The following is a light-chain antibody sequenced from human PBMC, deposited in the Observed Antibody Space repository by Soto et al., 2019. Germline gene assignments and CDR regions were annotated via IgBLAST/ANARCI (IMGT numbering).Light chain of an antibody. J-gene: IGKJ2*01. Sequence: DVQMTQSPSSLSASVGDRVTITCRASQIITSYVNWFQQRPGKAPSLLIYGTSRLQSGDPSRFSDRATGTDFALTISSLQPEDVATYYCPQSYSTQYSFGQGPKLEIK. V-gene: IGKV1-39*01. CDR3: PQSYSTQYS. CDR2: GTS. CDR1: QIITSY.